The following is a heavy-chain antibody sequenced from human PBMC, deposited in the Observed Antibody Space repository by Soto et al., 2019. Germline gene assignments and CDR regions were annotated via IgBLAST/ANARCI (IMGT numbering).Heavy chain of an antibody. CDR2: VDHRGST. D-gene: IGHD1-7*01. J-gene: IGHJ6*02. Sequence: QVHLQQRGAGLLKPSETLSLNCVVSGESFSGYYWSWIRQTPGMGLEWIGEVDHRGSTTYNPSFKNRASISKDSPKNLFSLELTSVTAADTALYFCARYEYGNSLYGVDVWGQGTRVTVSS. V-gene: IGHV4-34*02. CDR1: GESFSGYY. CDR3: ARYEYGNSLYGVDV.